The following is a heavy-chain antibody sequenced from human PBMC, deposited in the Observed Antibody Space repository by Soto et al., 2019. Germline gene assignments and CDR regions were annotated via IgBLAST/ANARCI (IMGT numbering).Heavy chain of an antibody. J-gene: IGHJ3*02. CDR3: ASLLGGELPSGAFTI. CDR2: IYHTGST. Sequence: SETLSLTCAVSGGSISRSYWWSWVRQLPGKGLEWIGEIYHTGSTIYNPSLQSRVTLSVDKSKNEFSLKMSSVTAADTAVSYCASLLGGELPSGAFTIGGQG. CDR1: GGSISRSYW. V-gene: IGHV4-4*02. D-gene: IGHD3-16*01.